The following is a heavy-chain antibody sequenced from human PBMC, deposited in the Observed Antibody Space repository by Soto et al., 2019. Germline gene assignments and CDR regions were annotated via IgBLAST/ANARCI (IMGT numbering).Heavy chain of an antibody. Sequence: GASVKVSCKASGGTFSSYAISWVRQAPGQGLEWMGGIIPIFGTANYAQKFQGRVTITADESTSTAYMELSSLRSEDTAVYYCVRDDTQNYYGSGLYGMDVWGQGTTVTVSS. CDR2: IIPIFGTA. J-gene: IGHJ6*02. CDR3: VRDDTQNYYGSGLYGMDV. V-gene: IGHV1-69*13. CDR1: GGTFSSYA. D-gene: IGHD3-10*01.